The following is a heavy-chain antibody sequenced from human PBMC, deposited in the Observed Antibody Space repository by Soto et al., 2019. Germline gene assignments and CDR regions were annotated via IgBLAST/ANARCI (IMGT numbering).Heavy chain of an antibody. CDR2: IYTSGST. CDR1: GGSISSYY. Sequence: SETLSLTCTVSGGSISSYYWSWIRQPTGKGLEWIGRIYTSGSTNYNPSLKSRVTMSVDTSKNQFSLKLSSVTAADTAVYYCASLSSWYPGYDGMDVWGQGTTVTVS. V-gene: IGHV4-4*07. CDR3: ASLSSWYPGYDGMDV. D-gene: IGHD6-13*01. J-gene: IGHJ6*02.